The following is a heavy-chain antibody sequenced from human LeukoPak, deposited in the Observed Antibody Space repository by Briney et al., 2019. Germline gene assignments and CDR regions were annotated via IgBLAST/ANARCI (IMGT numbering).Heavy chain of an antibody. Sequence: SETLSLTCSVSGGSISSYYWNWIRQTPGKGLEWIGHINYSGNTVYNPSLMSRVTISLDTSTKQFSLELRSVTAADTAVYYCARDPAAVGNYYYHGMDVWGQGTTVTVSS. CDR3: ARDPAAVGNYYYHGMDV. CDR1: GGSISSYY. D-gene: IGHD6-13*01. CDR2: INYSGNT. J-gene: IGHJ6*02. V-gene: IGHV4-59*12.